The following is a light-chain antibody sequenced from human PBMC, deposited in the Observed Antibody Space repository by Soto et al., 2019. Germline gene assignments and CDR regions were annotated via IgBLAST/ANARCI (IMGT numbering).Light chain of an antibody. CDR1: QGISSW. CDR3: QHANSFPFT. Sequence: DIQMPQSPSSVSASVGDRVTITCRSSQGISSWLGWSQQKPGKAPKLLIYAASSLQSGVPSRFSGSGSGTDFTLTISSLQPEDFATYYCQHANSFPFTFGGGTKVEIK. J-gene: IGKJ4*01. V-gene: IGKV1D-12*01. CDR2: AAS.